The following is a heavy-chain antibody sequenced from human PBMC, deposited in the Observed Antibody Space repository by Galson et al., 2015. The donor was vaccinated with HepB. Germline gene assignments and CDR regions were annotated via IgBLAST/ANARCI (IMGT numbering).Heavy chain of an antibody. D-gene: IGHD1-26*01. V-gene: IGHV3-11*06. J-gene: IGHJ4*02. CDR3: ARGRGSYFAY. CDR2: ISSSISYT. Sequence: SLRLSCAASGFTFSDYYMSWIRQAPGKGLEWVSYISSSISYTNYADSVKGRFTISRDNAKNSLYLQMNSLRAEDTAVYHCARGRGSYFAYWGQGTLVTVSS. CDR1: GFTFSDYY.